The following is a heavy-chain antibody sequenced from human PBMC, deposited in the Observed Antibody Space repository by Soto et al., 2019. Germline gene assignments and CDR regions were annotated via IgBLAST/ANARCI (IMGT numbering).Heavy chain of an antibody. CDR1: GGSISSSSHY. D-gene: IGHD6-13*01. CDR3: ARGLGISASYYYGMDV. Sequence: PSETLSLTCTVSGGSISSSSHYWGWIRQPPGKGLEWIGSIYYSGNTYYNPSLKSRVTVSGDTSKNQFSLKLSSVTAADTAVYYCARGLGISASYYYGMDVWGQGTTVTVPS. J-gene: IGHJ6*02. V-gene: IGHV4-39*01. CDR2: IYYSGNT.